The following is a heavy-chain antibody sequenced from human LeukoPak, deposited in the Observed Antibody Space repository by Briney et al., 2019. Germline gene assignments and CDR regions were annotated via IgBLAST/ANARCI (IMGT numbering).Heavy chain of an antibody. Sequence: GGSLRLPCAASGFSFSTYGMHWVRQAPGKGLEWVAVISYDGSNKYYADSVKGRFTISRDNSENTLYLQMNSLRAEDTAVYYCAKGGLTVARTTFFDYWGQGTLVTVSS. CDR2: ISYDGSNK. CDR3: AKGGLTVARTTFFDY. D-gene: IGHD2/OR15-2a*01. CDR1: GFSFSTYG. J-gene: IGHJ4*02. V-gene: IGHV3-30*18.